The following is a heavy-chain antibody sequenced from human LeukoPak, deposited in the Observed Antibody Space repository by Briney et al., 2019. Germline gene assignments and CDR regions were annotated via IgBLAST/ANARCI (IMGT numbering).Heavy chain of an antibody. V-gene: IGHV3-30-3*01. CDR2: ISYDGGNK. CDR1: GFTFSSYA. D-gene: IGHD3-3*01. J-gene: IGHJ3*02. Sequence: GGSLRLSCAASGFTFSSYAMHWVRQAPGKGLEGVAVISYDGGNKYYADSVKGRFTISRDNSKNTLYLQMDSLRAEDTAVYYCARDPHYDFWSGPPSGAFDIWGQGTMVTVSS. CDR3: ARDPHYDFWSGPPSGAFDI.